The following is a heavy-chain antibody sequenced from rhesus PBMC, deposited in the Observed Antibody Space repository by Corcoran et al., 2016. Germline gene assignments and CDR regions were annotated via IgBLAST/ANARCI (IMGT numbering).Heavy chain of an antibody. CDR1: GDSVSSTNW. D-gene: IGHD4-23*01. J-gene: IGHJ3*01. CDR3: ARALPYSNYDAFDF. V-gene: IGHV4-65*01. Sequence: QVQLQESGPGLVKPSETLSLTCAVSGDSVSSTNWWTWIHQPPGKGMEWIGYISDSGSTYYNASLKSRVTISTDTSKNQFSLKLSSVTAADTAVYYCARALPYSNYDAFDFWGQGLRVTVSS. CDR2: ISDSGST.